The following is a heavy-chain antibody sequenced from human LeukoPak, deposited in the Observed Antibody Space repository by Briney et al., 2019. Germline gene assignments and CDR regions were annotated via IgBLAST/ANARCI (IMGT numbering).Heavy chain of an antibody. CDR1: GFTFATYA. D-gene: IGHD3-10*01. J-gene: IGHJ4*02. CDR3: AKSWFGRFD. V-gene: IGHV3-23*01. Sequence: GGSLRLSCAASGFTFATYAMTWVRQTPGNRLEWVSLVSNSGGNTFYADSVKGRFSISRDNSKNTLYLQMNSLRAEDTAIYYCAKSWFGRFDWGQGTLVTVSS. CDR2: VSNSGGNT.